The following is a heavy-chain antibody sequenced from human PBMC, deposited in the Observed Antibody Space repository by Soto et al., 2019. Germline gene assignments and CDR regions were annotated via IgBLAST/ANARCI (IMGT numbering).Heavy chain of an antibody. D-gene: IGHD3-3*01. V-gene: IGHV1-18*01. CDR1: GYTFTSYG. CDR2: ISAYNGNT. J-gene: IGHJ4*02. Sequence: GASVKVSCKASGYTFTSYGISWVRKAPGQGLEWMGWISAYNGNTNYAQKFQGRVTMTTDTSTSTAYMELRSLRSDDTAVYYCARTLNEWLSGLDWGQGTLVTVSS. CDR3: ARTLNEWLSGLD.